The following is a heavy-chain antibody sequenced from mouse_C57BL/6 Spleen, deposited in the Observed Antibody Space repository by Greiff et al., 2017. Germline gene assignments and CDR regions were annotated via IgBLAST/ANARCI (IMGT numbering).Heavy chain of an antibody. CDR3: ARSDYGFDY. CDR1: GYTFTSYW. V-gene: IGHV1-61*01. Sequence: QVQLKESGAELVRPGSSVKLSCKASGYTFTSYWMDWVKQRPGQGLEWIGNIYPSDSETHYNQKFKDKATLTVDKSSSTAYMQLSSLTSEDSAVYYCARSDYGFDYWGQGTTLTVSS. D-gene: IGHD2-4*01. CDR2: IYPSDSET. J-gene: IGHJ2*01.